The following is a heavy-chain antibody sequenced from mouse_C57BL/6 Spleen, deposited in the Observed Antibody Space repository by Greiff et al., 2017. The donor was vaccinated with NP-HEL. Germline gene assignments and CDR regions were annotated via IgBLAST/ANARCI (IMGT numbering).Heavy chain of an antibody. V-gene: IGHV1-55*01. D-gene: IGHD1-2*01. J-gene: IGHJ4*01. CDR1: GCTFTSYW. Sequence: QVQLQQSGAELVKPGASVKMSCKASGCTFTSYWITWVKQRPGQGLEWIGDIYPGSGSTNYNEKFKSKATLTVDTSSSTAYMQLSSLTSEDSAVYDCAGEGLYGRGAMDYWGQGTSVTVSS. CDR3: AGEGLYGRGAMDY. CDR2: IYPGSGST.